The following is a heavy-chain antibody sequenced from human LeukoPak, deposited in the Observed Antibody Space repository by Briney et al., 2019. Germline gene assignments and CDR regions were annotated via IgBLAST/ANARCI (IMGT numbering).Heavy chain of an antibody. CDR2: IVPIFGTA. D-gene: IGHD3-16*01. CDR1: GCSFSSYA. J-gene: IGHJ4*02. V-gene: IGHV1-69*05. CDR3: ARDREYYDYVWGSFDY. Sequence: ASVKVSFKASGCSFSSYAISRVRQAPGQGLEWMGGIVPIFGTANYAQKFQGRVTITTDESASTGYMELSRLRSEDTAVYYCARDREYYDYVWGSFDYWGQGTLVTVSS.